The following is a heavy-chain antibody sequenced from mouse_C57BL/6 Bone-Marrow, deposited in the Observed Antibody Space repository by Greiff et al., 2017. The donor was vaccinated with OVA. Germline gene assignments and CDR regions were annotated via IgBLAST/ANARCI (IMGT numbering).Heavy chain of an antibody. D-gene: IGHD1-2*01. CDR3: ARRLRLYAMDY. Sequence: QVQLQQSGAELARPGASVKLSCKASGYTFTSYGISWVKQRTGQGLEWIGEIYPRSGNTYYNEKSKGKATLTADKSSSTAYMELRSLTSEDSAVYFCARRLRLYAMDYWGQGTSVTVSS. V-gene: IGHV1-81*01. CDR2: IYPRSGNT. J-gene: IGHJ4*01. CDR1: GYTFTSYG.